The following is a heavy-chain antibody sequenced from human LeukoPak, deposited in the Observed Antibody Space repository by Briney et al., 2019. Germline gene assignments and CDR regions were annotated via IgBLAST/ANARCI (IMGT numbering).Heavy chain of an antibody. Sequence: SETLSLTCTVSGGSISSSSYYWGWTRQPPGKGLEWIGSIYYSGSTYYNPSLKSRVTISVDTSKNQFSLKLSSVTAADTAVYYCARLGYDILTGPSTFDYWGQGTLVTVSS. V-gene: IGHV4-39*01. J-gene: IGHJ4*02. CDR3: ARLGYDILTGPSTFDY. D-gene: IGHD3-9*01. CDR1: GGSISSSSYY. CDR2: IYYSGST.